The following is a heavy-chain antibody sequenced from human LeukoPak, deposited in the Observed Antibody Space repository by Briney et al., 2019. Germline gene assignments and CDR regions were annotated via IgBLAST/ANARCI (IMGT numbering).Heavy chain of an antibody. CDR3: AHRLPSGSPWPFGYFDF. CDR1: GFSLTTSGVG. CDR2: IYWDNGK. Sequence: GSGPTLVNPTQTLTLTCTFSGFSLTTSGVGVGWIRQAPGEALEWLSVIYWDNGKRYSPSLKTRLTITKDTSRNQVVLTMTDMDPVDTATYYCAHRLPSGSPWPFGYFDFWGQGILVTVSS. V-gene: IGHV2-5*02. D-gene: IGHD3-3*01. J-gene: IGHJ4*02.